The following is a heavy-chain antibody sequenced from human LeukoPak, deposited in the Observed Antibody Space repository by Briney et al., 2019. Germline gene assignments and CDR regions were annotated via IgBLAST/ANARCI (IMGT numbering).Heavy chain of an antibody. J-gene: IGHJ6*03. CDR1: GGSISSSSYY. CDR2: IYYSGST. CDR3: ARLGGFWGGYYYYMDV. Sequence: PSETLSLTCTVSGGSISSSSYYWGWIRQPPGKGLEWIGSIYYSGSTYYDPSLKSRVTISVDTSKNQFSLKLSSVTAADTAVYYCARLGGFWGGYYYYMDVWGKGTTVTISS. V-gene: IGHV4-39*01. D-gene: IGHD7-27*01.